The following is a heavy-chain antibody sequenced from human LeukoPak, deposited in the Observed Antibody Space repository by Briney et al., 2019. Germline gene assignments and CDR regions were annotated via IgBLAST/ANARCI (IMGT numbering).Heavy chain of an antibody. V-gene: IGHV3-23*01. CDR1: GFTFSSYD. D-gene: IGHD6-19*01. CDR3: AKSITVAGTVIWDYFDY. J-gene: IGHJ4*02. Sequence: QPGGSLRLSCAASGFTFSSYDMSWVRQAPGKGLEWGSAISGSGGSTYYADSVKGRFTISRDNSKKTLYLQMNSLRAEDTAVYYCAKSITVAGTVIWDYFDYWGQGTLVTVSS. CDR2: ISGSGGST.